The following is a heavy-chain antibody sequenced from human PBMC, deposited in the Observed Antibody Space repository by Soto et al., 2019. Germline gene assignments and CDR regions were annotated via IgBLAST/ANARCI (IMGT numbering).Heavy chain of an antibody. CDR3: ARDPRIQLWKDYFDF. CDR1: GFTFINYA. J-gene: IGHJ4*02. V-gene: IGHV3-30-3*01. CDR2: ISNDGSNK. Sequence: GGSLRLSCEASGFTFINYAMHWVRQAPGKGLEWVAVISNDGSNKYYADSVKGRFTISRDNSKNTLDLHMDSLRPEDTAVYYCARDPRIQLWKDYFDFWGQGTQVTVSS. D-gene: IGHD5-18*01.